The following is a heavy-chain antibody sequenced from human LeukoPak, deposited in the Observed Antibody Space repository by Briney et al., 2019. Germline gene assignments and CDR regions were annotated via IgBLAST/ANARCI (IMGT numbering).Heavy chain of an antibody. V-gene: IGHV3-20*04. D-gene: IGHD2-15*01. CDR1: GFTFDDYG. Sequence: GGSLRLSCAASGFTFDDYGMSWVRQTPGKGLEWVSGIDWNGGSTGYADSVKGRFTISRDNAKNSLYLQMNSLRAEDTALYYCARAGERYCSGGSCLRYYYMDVWGKGTTVTVSS. J-gene: IGHJ6*03. CDR2: IDWNGGST. CDR3: ARAGERYCSGGSCLRYYYMDV.